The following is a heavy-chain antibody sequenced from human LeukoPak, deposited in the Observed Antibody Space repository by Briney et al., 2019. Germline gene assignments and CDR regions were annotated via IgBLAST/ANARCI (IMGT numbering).Heavy chain of an antibody. V-gene: IGHV1-18*01. CDR1: GYSENFYG. Sequence: ASVKVSCKTSGYSENFYGITWVRQVAGQGLEWMGWSSAQHGQTEYAPNSQDRVTMTTDTYTNTAYMELRSLRSDDTAVYYCAKSLGGDYGSGSYYVVFDSWGQGTLVTVSS. CDR3: AKSLGGDYGSGSYYVVFDS. CDR2: SSAQHGQT. D-gene: IGHD3-10*01. J-gene: IGHJ4*02.